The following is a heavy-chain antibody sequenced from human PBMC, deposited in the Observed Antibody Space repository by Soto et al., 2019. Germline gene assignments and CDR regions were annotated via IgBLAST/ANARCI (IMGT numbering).Heavy chain of an antibody. D-gene: IGHD6-25*01. CDR2: ISYDGSNK. CDR3: ARDSFAATSVGHLVYLYYVVTV. J-gene: IGHJ6*02. Sequence: GGSLRLSCAASGFTLSSYAMHWVRQAPGKGLERVVVISYDGSNKYYADSVKGRVTISRDNSKNTLDMLKKSLRAEETAVYYCARDSFAATSVGHLVYLYYVVTVWVQGPTGTVS. V-gene: IGHV3-30-3*01. CDR1: GFTLSSYA.